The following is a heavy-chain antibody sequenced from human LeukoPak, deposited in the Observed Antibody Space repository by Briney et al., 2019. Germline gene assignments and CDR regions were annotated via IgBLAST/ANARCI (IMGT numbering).Heavy chain of an antibody. CDR3: ARVYCSGDRCYDY. D-gene: IGHD2-15*01. CDR2: ISGSGDSP. J-gene: IGHJ4*02. CDR1: EFTFTNYA. Sequence: GGSLRLSCAASEFTFTNYALSWVRQAPGKGLEWVSAISGSGDSPYYAGSVRGRFTISRDNSKNTLYLQMNSLRAEDTAMYYCARVYCSGDRCYDYWGQGTLVTVSS. V-gene: IGHV3-23*01.